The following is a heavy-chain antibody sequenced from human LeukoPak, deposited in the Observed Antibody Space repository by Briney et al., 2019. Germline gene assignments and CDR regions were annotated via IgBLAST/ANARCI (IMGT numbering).Heavy chain of an antibody. CDR2: INHSGST. CDR1: GGSFSGYY. D-gene: IGHD5-24*01. J-gene: IGHJ4*02. Sequence: SETLSLTCAVYGGSFSGYYWSWIRQPPGRGLEWIGEINHSGSTNYNPSLKRRVTISVDTSKNQFSLKLSSVTAADTAVYYCARGDVEMATGMWSLKKVHDYWGQGTLVTVSS. V-gene: IGHV4-34*01. CDR3: ARGDVEMATGMWSLKKVHDY.